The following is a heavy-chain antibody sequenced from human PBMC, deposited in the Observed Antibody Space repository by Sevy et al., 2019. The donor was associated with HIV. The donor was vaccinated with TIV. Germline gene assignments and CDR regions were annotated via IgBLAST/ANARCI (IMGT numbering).Heavy chain of an antibody. CDR1: GFTFRNFG. J-gene: IGHJ4*02. D-gene: IGHD2-15*01. CDR2: IRYDGSYK. Sequence: GGSLRLSCTASGFTFRNFGMHWVRQVPGKGLEWVTFIRYDGSYKYYAASVKGRFTISRDDSNNTLYLQMDSLRTEDTAIYYCAKDLARPGRGYFDYWGQGTLVTVSS. CDR3: AKDLARPGRGYFDY. V-gene: IGHV3-30*02.